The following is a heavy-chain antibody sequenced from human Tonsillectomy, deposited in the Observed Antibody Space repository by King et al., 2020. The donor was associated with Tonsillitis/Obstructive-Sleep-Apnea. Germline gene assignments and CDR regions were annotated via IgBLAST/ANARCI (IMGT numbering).Heavy chain of an antibody. J-gene: IGHJ6*02. CDR1: GFTFSSYG. Sequence: VQLVESGGGVVQPGRSLRLSCAASGFTFSSYGMHWVRQAPGKGLEWVAFISYDGTNKNCADSVKGRFTISRDNSKNTLYLQMNRLRAEDTALYYCAKNVVLPAATHDYYYSGMDVWGQGTTVTVSS. D-gene: IGHD2-2*01. CDR3: AKNVVLPAATHDYYYSGMDV. V-gene: IGHV3-30*18. CDR2: ISYDGTNK.